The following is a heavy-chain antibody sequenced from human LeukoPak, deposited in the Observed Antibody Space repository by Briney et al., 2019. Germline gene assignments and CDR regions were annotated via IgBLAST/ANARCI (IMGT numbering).Heavy chain of an antibody. CDR1: GNTFIGNY. Sequence: GASVTVSCKASGNTFIGNYIHWVRQARGQRLEWMGWINPNSGGANYAQRFQGRVTMTRDTSVTTAFLDLDRLTSDDTAVYYCVTRSYTSGWPTWGQGTLVTVSS. CDR2: INPNSGGA. V-gene: IGHV1-2*02. D-gene: IGHD6-19*01. J-gene: IGHJ5*02. CDR3: VTRSYTSGWPT.